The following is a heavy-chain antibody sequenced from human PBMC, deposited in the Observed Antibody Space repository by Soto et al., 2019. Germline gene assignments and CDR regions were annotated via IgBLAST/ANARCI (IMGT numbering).Heavy chain of an antibody. J-gene: IGHJ4*02. D-gene: IGHD3-22*01. V-gene: IGHV3-48*02. Sequence: EVQLVESGGGLVQPGGSLRLSCAASGFTFSSYSMNWVRQAPGKGLEWVSYISSSSSTIYYADSVKGRFTISRDNAKNSLYLQMNSLRDEDTAVYYCARDEGTKWLSDPRAVDYWGQGTLVTVSS. CDR1: GFTFSSYS. CDR2: ISSSSSTI. CDR3: ARDEGTKWLSDPRAVDY.